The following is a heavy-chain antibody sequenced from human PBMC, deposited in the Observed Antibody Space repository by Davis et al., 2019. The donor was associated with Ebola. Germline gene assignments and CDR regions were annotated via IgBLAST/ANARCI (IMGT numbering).Heavy chain of an antibody. CDR1: GFTFSSYD. V-gene: IGHV3-23*01. D-gene: IGHD1-26*01. J-gene: IGHJ4*02. CDR3: AKQRGVGAIDYDY. Sequence: GGSLRLSCAASGFTFSSYDMTWVRQAPGKGLEWVSGISGSGDTISYADSVKGRFTISRDNSKNTLYLQMNSLRADDTAVYYCAKQRGVGAIDYDYWGRGTVVTVSS. CDR2: ISGSGDTI.